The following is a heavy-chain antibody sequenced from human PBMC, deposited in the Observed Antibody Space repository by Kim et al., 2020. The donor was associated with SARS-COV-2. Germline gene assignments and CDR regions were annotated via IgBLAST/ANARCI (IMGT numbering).Heavy chain of an antibody. D-gene: IGHD6-13*01. CDR1: GFTFSDSA. J-gene: IGHJ3*02. CDR2: IRSKAKSYAT. V-gene: IGHV3-73*01. Sequence: GGSLRLSCAASGFTFSDSAMYWVRQASGKGLEWVGRIRSKAKSYATSYAASVKGRFTISRDDSQNTAYLQMNSLKTEDTAVYYCTRDPSYSSRWWAAFDIWGQGTMVTVSS. CDR3: TRDPSYSSRWWAAFDI.